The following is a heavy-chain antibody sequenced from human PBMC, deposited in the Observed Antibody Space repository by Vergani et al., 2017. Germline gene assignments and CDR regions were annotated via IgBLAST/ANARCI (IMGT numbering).Heavy chain of an antibody. CDR1: GFTFDDYA. D-gene: IGHD1-26*01. V-gene: IGHV3-9*01. J-gene: IGHJ4*02. CDR3: ATGLRGSSGWLDY. Sequence: EVQLVESGGGLVQPGRSLRLSCAASGFTFDDYAMHWVRQAPGKGREGVSGVSWKRCSTGYADSVKGRFTISRDNAKNSLYLQMNSLRAEDTALYYCATGLRGSSGWLDYWGQGTLVTVSS. CDR2: VSWKRCST.